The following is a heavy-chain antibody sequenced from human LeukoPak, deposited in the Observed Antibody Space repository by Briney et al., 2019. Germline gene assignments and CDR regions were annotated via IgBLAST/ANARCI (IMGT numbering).Heavy chain of an antibody. CDR3: AKDFVFPTKPDAFDI. V-gene: IGHV3-23*01. J-gene: IGHJ3*02. CDR2: ISGSGGST. Sequence: PGGSLRLSCAASGFTFSSYAMSWVRQAPGKGLEWVSAISGSGGSTYYADSVKGRFTISGDNSKNTLYLQMNSLRAEDTAVYYCAKDFVFPTKPDAFDIWGQGTMVTVSS. D-gene: IGHD2-2*01. CDR1: GFTFSSYA.